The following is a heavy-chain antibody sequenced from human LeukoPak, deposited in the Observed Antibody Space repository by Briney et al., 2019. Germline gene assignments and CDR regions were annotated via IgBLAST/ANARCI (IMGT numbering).Heavy chain of an antibody. CDR1: GLTFSSYS. D-gene: IGHD2-15*01. V-gene: IGHV3-21*01. Sequence: GGSLRLSCAASGLTFSSYSMNWVRQAPGKGLEWVSSISSSSSYIYYADSVKGRFTISRDNAKNSLYLQMNSLRAEDTAVYYCAREIGGGLGPGYWGQGTLVTVSS. CDR3: AREIGGGLGPGY. CDR2: ISSSSSYI. J-gene: IGHJ4*02.